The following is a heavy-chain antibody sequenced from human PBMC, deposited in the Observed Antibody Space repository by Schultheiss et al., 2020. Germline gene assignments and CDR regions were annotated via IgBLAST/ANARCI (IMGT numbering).Heavy chain of an antibody. Sequence: SETLSLTCAVYGGSFSGYYWSWLRHPPGKGLEWVGSIYYSGSTYYNPSLKSRVTISVDTSKNQFSLKLSSVTAADTAVYYCARQYCSGGSCYLGTWFDPWGQGTLVTVSS. CDR2: IYYSGST. D-gene: IGHD2-15*01. V-gene: IGHV4-34*01. CDR3: ARQYCSGGSCYLGTWFDP. CDR1: GGSFSGYY. J-gene: IGHJ5*02.